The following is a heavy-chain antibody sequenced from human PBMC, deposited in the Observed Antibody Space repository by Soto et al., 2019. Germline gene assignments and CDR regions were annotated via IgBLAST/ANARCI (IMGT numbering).Heavy chain of an antibody. CDR2: ISGFNGQT. J-gene: IGHJ6*02. CDR1: GNTFASHG. V-gene: IGHV1-18*01. CDR3: ARGDRHYYYAMDV. Sequence: ASVKVSCKASGNTFASHGFSWVRQAPGQGLEWMGWISGFNGQTNYALKFQGRVTMTTDTSTSTAYMELRSLRSDDTAVYYCARGDRHYYYAMDVWGQGTTVTVSS.